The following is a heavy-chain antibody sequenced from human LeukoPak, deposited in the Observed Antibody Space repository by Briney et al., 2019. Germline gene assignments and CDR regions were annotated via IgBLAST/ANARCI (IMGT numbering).Heavy chain of an antibody. J-gene: IGHJ4*02. CDR3: AGDRYCSSTSCSSYFDY. Sequence: SETLSLTCTVSGGSISSYYWSWIRQPPGKGLEWIGYIYYSGSTNYNPSLKSRVTISVDTSKNQFSLKLSSVTAADTAVYYCAGDRYCSSTSCSSYFDYWGQGTLVTVSS. V-gene: IGHV4-59*01. CDR2: IYYSGST. CDR1: GGSISSYY. D-gene: IGHD2-2*01.